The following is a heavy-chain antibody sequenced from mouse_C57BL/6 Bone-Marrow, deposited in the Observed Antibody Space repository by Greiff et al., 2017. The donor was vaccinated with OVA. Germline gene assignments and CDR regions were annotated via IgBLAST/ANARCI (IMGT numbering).Heavy chain of an antibody. J-gene: IGHJ4*01. CDR1: GYTFTDYY. CDR2: IYPGSGNT. V-gene: IGHV1-76*01. D-gene: IGHD1-1*01. CDR3: TYYYGSSFYAMDY. Sequence: VQLVESGAELVRPGASVKLSCKASGYTFTDYYINWVKQRPGQGLEWIARIYPGSGNTYYNEKFKGKATLTAEKSSSTAYMQLSSLTSEDSAVYFCTYYYGSSFYAMDYWGQGTSVTVSS.